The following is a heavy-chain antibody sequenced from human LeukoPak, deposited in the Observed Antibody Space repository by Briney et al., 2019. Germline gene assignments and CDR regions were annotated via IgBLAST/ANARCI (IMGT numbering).Heavy chain of an antibody. D-gene: IGHD1-26*01. V-gene: IGHV1-58*01. Sequence: SVRVSCKASGFSFTDSSVHWMRPARGQSPEWVGWIVVGSGNTNYAQKFQERVSFTRDTSTSTAYMELSSLRSEDTAVYYCATGSLIIVGATNFDYWGQGTLVTVSS. CDR2: IVVGSGNT. CDR1: GFSFTDSS. J-gene: IGHJ4*02. CDR3: ATGSLIIVGATNFDY.